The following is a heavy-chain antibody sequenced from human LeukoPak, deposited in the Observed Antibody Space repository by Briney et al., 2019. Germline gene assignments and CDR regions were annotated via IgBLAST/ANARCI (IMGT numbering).Heavy chain of an antibody. D-gene: IGHD6-19*01. CDR1: GFTFSSYA. Sequence: PGGSLRLSCAASGFTFSSYAMSWVRQAPGKGLEWEAVISYDGSNKYYADSVKGRFTISRDNSKNTLYLQMNSLRAEDTAVYYCAKDQSSGLFDYWGQGTLVTVSS. CDR3: AKDQSSGLFDY. CDR2: ISYDGSNK. V-gene: IGHV3-30*18. J-gene: IGHJ4*02.